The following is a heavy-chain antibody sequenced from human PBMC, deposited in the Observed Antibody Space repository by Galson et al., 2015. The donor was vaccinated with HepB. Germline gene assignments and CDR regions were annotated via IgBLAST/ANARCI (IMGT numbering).Heavy chain of an antibody. V-gene: IGHV3-23*01. J-gene: IGHJ4*02. Sequence: SLRLSCAASGFTFTTYAINWVRQAPGKGPEWISGISNTGDRTYYADSVKGRFTTSRDNSKNTVYLQMNSLRAEDTAIYYCAKGGGGSCAGGGRFCSNFDYWGQGTLATVSS. D-gene: IGHD2-8*02. CDR3: AKGGGGSCAGGGRFCSNFDY. CDR1: GFTFTTYA. CDR2: ISNTGDRT.